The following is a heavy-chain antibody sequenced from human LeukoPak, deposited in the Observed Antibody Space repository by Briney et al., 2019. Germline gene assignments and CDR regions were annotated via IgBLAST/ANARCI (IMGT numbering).Heavy chain of an antibody. D-gene: IGHD3-10*01. V-gene: IGHV4-39*01. CDR2: IYYSGST. CDR3: ARHPRRSILWFGELLHDY. CDR1: GGSISSSSYY. J-gene: IGHJ4*02. Sequence: TSETLSLTCTVSGGSISSSSYYWGWIRQPPGKGLEWIGSIYYSGSTYYNPSLKSRVTISVDTSKNQFSLKLSSVTAADTAAYYCARHPRRSILWFGELLHDYWGQGTLVTVSS.